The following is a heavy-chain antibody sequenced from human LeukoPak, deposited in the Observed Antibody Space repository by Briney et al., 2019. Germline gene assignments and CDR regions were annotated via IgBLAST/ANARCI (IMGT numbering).Heavy chain of an antibody. V-gene: IGHV1-24*01. J-gene: IGHJ4*02. Sequence: GASVKVSCKVSGYTLTELSMHWVRQAPGKGLEWIGGFDPEDGETIYAQKFQGRVTMTEDTSTDTAYMELSSLRSEDTAVYYCATGSKGLDYDILTGYYTFDYWGQGTLVTVSS. CDR2: FDPEDGET. D-gene: IGHD3-9*01. CDR1: GYTLTELS. CDR3: ATGSKGLDYDILTGYYTFDY.